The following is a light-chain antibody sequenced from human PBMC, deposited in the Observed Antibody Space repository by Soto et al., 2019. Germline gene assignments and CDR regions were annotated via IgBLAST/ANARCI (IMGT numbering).Light chain of an antibody. Sequence: EIVLTQSPATLSLSPGERATLSCRASQSVSSYLAWYQQKPGQALRLLIYDASNKATGIPARFSGSGSGTDFTLTISSLEPEDFAVYYCQQRSNWYTFGQGTKLEIK. J-gene: IGKJ2*01. CDR1: QSVSSY. V-gene: IGKV3-11*01. CDR3: QQRSNWYT. CDR2: DAS.